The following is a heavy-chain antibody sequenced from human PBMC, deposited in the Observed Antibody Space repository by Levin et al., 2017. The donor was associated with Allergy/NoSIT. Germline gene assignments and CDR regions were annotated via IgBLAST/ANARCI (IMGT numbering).Heavy chain of an antibody. V-gene: IGHV3-74*03. Sequence: GESLKISCVASGFTFSSLWMHWVRQAPGKGLVWVSHIKGDGSTTTYADSVKGRFTISRDNAKNTLYLQMNSLSAEDTAVYYCVRDLYGRDDHWGQGTLVTVSS. D-gene: IGHD2-2*02. CDR1: GFTFSSLW. CDR3: VRDLYGRDDH. CDR2: IKGDGSTT. J-gene: IGHJ4*02.